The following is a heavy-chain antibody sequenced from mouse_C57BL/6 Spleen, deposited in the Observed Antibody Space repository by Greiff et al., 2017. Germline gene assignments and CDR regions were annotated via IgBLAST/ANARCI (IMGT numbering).Heavy chain of an antibody. J-gene: IGHJ4*01. CDR3: ARRTQYYAMDY. CDR2: ILPGSGST. Sequence: VHLVESGAELMKPGASVKLSCKATGYTFTGYWIEWVQQRPGHGLEWIGEILPGSGSTNYNEKFKGKATFTADTSSNTAYMQLISLATEDSAISYCARRTQYYAMDYWGQGTSVTVSS. CDR1: GYTFTGYW. V-gene: IGHV1-9*01.